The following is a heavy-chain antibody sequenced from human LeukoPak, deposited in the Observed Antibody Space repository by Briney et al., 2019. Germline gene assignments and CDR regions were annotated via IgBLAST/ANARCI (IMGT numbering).Heavy chain of an antibody. CDR2: IYSGGST. CDR3: ARAPGDYYYYYYAMDV. D-gene: IGHD4-17*01. V-gene: IGHV3-53*01. CDR1: GFTVSSNY. J-gene: IGHJ6*02. Sequence: PGGSLRLSCAASGFTVSSNYMNWVRQAPGKGLEWVSVIYSGGSTYYADSVKGRFTISRDNAKNSLYLQMNSMRDEDTAVYYCARAPGDYYYYYYAMDVWGQGTTVTVSS.